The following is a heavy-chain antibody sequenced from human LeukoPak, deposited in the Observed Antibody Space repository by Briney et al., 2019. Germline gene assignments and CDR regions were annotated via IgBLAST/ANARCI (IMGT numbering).Heavy chain of an antibody. D-gene: IGHD2-2*01. Sequence: SETLSLTCTVYGGSIGSYYWSWIRQPPGKGLEWIGYIYYSGSTNYNPSLKSRVTMSVDTSKNQFSLKLSSVTAADTAVYYCARVPIVVVPAATVYAFDIWGQGTMVTVSS. CDR3: ARVPIVVVPAATVYAFDI. J-gene: IGHJ3*02. CDR2: IYYSGST. V-gene: IGHV4-59*12. CDR1: GGSIGSYY.